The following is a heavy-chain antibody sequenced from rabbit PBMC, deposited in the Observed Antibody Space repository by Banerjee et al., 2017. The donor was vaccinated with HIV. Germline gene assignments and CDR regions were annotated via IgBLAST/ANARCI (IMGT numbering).Heavy chain of an antibody. D-gene: IGHD1-1*01. J-gene: IGHJ4*01. V-gene: IGHV1S45*01. CDR1: GFSFTNKYV. Sequence: QDQLVESGGDLVKPEGSLKLTCTASGFSFTNKYVMCWVRQAPGKGLEWIGCINTSSGNTVYATWAKGRFTISKTSSTTVTLQMTSLTAADTATYFCVRGFGSTSGGDGVLWGPGTLVTVS. CDR3: VRGFGSTSGGDGVL. CDR2: INTSSGNT.